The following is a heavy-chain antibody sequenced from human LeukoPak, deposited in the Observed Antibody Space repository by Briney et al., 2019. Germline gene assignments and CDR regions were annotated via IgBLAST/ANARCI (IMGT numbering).Heavy chain of an antibody. Sequence: GASVTVSCMASGYSFSSYGITWVRQAPGQGLEWMGWISAYNGNTNYAQNLQGRVTMTTDTSTSTAYMELSTLTSDDTAVYYCARGYKPPDFDYWGQGTLVTVSS. V-gene: IGHV1-18*01. J-gene: IGHJ4*02. CDR2: ISAYNGNT. CDR1: GYSFSSYG. CDR3: ARGYKPPDFDY. D-gene: IGHD1-14*01.